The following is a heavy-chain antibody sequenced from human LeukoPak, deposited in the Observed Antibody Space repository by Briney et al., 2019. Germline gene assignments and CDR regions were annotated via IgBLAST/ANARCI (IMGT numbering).Heavy chain of an antibody. V-gene: IGHV4-38-2*02. CDR3: ARSREGLLWFGESKYYFDY. D-gene: IGHD3-10*01. Sequence: SETLSLTCTVSGYSISSGYYWGWIRQPPGKGLEWIGSIYHSGSTYYNPSLKSRVTISVDTSKNQFSLKLSSVTAADTAVYYCARSREGLLWFGESKYYFDYWGQGTLVTVSS. CDR2: IYHSGST. J-gene: IGHJ4*02. CDR1: GYSISSGYY.